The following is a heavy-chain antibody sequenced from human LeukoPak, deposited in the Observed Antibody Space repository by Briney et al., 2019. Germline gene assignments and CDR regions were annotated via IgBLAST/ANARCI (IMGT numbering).Heavy chain of an antibody. CDR3: AISSYYRVWFDP. CDR1: GGSISSYY. D-gene: IGHD3-22*01. CDR2: VYYAGST. J-gene: IGHJ5*02. V-gene: IGHV4-59*01. Sequence: SETLSLTCTVSGGSISSYYWSWIRQPPGKGLEWIGYVYYAGSTNYNPSLKSRVTISVDTSKNQVSLKLSSVTAADTAVYYCAISSYYRVWFDPWGQGTLVTVSS.